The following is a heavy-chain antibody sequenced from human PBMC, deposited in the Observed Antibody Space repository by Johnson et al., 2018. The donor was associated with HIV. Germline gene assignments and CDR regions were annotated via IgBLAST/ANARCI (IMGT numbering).Heavy chain of an antibody. V-gene: IGHV3-11*01. Sequence: QVQLVESGGGLVKPGGSLRLSCAASGFTFNDYYMTWIRQGPGKGLEWVSYISNSGNTIYYADSVKGRFTVSRDNAKNSLYLQMNSLRPEDTALYYCAKDINLEDAFDIWAQGTMVTVSS. CDR3: AKDINLEDAFDI. CDR2: ISNSGNTI. J-gene: IGHJ3*02. CDR1: GFTFNDYY.